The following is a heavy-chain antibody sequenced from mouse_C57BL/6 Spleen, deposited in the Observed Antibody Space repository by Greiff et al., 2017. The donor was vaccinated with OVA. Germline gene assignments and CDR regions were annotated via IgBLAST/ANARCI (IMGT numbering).Heavy chain of an antibody. V-gene: IGHV1-64*01. CDR2: IHPNRGST. CDR3: ARNYGSSPWFAY. Sequence: QVQLQQPGAELVKPGASVKLSCKASGYTFTSYWMHWVKQRPGQGLEWIGMIHPNRGSTNYHEKFKSKATLTVDKSSSTAYMQLSSLTAEDSAVYYCARNYGSSPWFAYWGQGALVTVSA. J-gene: IGHJ3*01. D-gene: IGHD1-1*01. CDR1: GYTFTSYW.